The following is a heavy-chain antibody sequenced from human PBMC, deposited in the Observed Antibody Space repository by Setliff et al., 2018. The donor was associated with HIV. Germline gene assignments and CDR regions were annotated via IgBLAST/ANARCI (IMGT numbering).Heavy chain of an antibody. CDR1: GFTFDDYG. V-gene: IGHV3-20*04. D-gene: IGHD2-21*01. CDR3: AKHFLLWSSAFHI. J-gene: IGHJ3*02. CDR2: IDWNGDIR. Sequence: GESLKISCAASGFTFDDYGMNWVRQVPGKGLEWVSGIDWNGDIRGYADSVKGRFTISRDNARSSVHLQMNSLSAEDAAVYYCAKHFLLWSSAFHIWGQGTMVTVSS.